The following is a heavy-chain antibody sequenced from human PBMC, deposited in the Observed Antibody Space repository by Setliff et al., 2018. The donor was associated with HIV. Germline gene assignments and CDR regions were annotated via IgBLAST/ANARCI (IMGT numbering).Heavy chain of an antibody. V-gene: IGHV3-48*04. Sequence: PGGSLRLSCAASGFTFSDCSMNWVRQAPGKGLEWISYITSTGSTIFYADSVKGRFTISRDNAKNSLYLQMNSLRAEDTAVYYCARDSGDYYDSSGSFDYWGQGTLVTVSS. D-gene: IGHD3-22*01. CDR2: ITSTGSTI. CDR1: GFTFSDCS. CDR3: ARDSGDYYDSSGSFDY. J-gene: IGHJ4*02.